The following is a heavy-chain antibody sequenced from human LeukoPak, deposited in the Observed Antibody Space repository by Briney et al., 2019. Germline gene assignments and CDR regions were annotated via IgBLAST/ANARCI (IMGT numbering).Heavy chain of an antibody. CDR3: AKLGGQEVHNYYVAV. Sequence: PGGSLRLSCAASGFTISSYAMSWVRQAPGKGLEWVSGIIDNGYITYYANSVRGRFTISRDNSKNTLFLQMSSLRAEDTAVYYCAKLGGQEVHNYYVAVWGKGTTVAVSS. CDR2: IIDNGYIT. V-gene: IGHV3-23*01. D-gene: IGHD3-16*01. J-gene: IGHJ6*03. CDR1: GFTISSYA.